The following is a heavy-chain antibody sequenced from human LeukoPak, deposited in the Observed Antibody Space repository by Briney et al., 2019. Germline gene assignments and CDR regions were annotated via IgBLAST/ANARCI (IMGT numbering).Heavy chain of an antibody. V-gene: IGHV3-23*01. CDR1: GFTFTSYA. J-gene: IGHJ5*02. CDR3: AHPTEYSSSWYGNWFDP. CDR2: ISGSGGCT. Sequence: GGSLRLSCAASGFTFTSYAMTWVRQAPGKGLEWVSAISGSGGCTYYADSVKGRFTISRDNSKNTLYLQMNSLRAEDTAVYYCAHPTEYSSSWYGNWFDPWGQGTLVTVSS. D-gene: IGHD6-13*01.